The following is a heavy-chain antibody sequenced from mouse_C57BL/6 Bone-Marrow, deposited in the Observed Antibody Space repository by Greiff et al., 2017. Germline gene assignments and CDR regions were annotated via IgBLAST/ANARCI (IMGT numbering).Heavy chain of an antibody. J-gene: IGHJ3*01. CDR1: GYTFTDYE. V-gene: IGHV1-15*01. Sequence: QVQLQQSGAELVRPGASVTLSCKASGYTFTDYEMHWVQQTPVHGLEWIGAIDPETGGTAYNQKFKGKAILTADKSYSTAYMELRSLTSEDSAVYSCTRCDDGYYRFAYWGQGTLVTVSA. CDR2: IDPETGGT. CDR3: TRCDDGYYRFAY. D-gene: IGHD2-3*01.